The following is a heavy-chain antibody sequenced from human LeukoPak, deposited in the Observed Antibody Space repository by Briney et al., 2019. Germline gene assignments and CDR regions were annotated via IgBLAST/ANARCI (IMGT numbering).Heavy chain of an antibody. CDR2: IYHSGST. V-gene: IGHV4-38-2*02. CDR3: ARGDYDSSGYGAFDI. CDR1: GYSISSGYY. J-gene: IGHJ3*02. D-gene: IGHD3-22*01. Sequence: SETLSLTCTVSGYSISSGYYWGWIRQPPGKGLEWIGSIYHSGSTYYNPSLKSRVTISVDTSKNQFSLKLSSVTAADTAVYYCARGDYDSSGYGAFDIWGQGTMVTVSS.